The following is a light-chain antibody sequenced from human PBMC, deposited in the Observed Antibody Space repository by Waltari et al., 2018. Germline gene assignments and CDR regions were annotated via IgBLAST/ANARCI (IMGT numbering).Light chain of an antibody. Sequence: QSVLTQPPSVSAAPGQKVTIPCSGSSSNIGSTHVAWYQHLPGTAPKLLIYDNNKRPSGIPDRFSGSKSGTSATLGITGLQTGDEADYYCATWDSGLSAGVFGGGTKLTVL. CDR3: ATWDSGLSAGV. CDR2: DNN. V-gene: IGLV1-51*01. CDR1: SSNIGSTH. J-gene: IGLJ2*01.